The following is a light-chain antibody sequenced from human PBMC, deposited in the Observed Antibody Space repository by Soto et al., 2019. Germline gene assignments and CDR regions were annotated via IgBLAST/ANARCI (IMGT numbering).Light chain of an antibody. CDR3: QHYRTS. CDR2: GAS. V-gene: IGKV3-20*01. CDR1: QGVSSSY. Sequence: EIVLTQSPGTLSLTQGERATLSCRASQGVSSSYLAWYQQKPGQPPRLLIYGASSRATGIPDRFSGSGSGTDFTRTIPRREPEYFSVYYCQHYRTSFGGGTKVEIK. J-gene: IGKJ4*01.